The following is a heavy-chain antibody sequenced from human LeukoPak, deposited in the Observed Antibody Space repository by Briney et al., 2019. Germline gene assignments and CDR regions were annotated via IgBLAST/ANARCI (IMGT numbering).Heavy chain of an antibody. CDR3: ARPLPAAIAGAFDI. J-gene: IGHJ3*02. CDR2: VYPGDSDT. V-gene: IGHV5-51*01. CDR1: GYTFTSYW. Sequence: GESLKISCKGSGYTFTSYWIGWVRQMPGKGLEWMGFVYPGDSDTRYSPSFQGQVTISADKSISTAYLQWSSLKASDTAMYYCARPLPAAIAGAFDIWGQGTMVTVSS. D-gene: IGHD2-2*01.